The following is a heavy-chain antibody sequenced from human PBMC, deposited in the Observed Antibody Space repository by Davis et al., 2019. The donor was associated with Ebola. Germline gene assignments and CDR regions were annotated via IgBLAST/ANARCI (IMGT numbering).Heavy chain of an antibody. D-gene: IGHD3-16*01. V-gene: IGHV1-69*06. CDR3: ASTMRLHLGETYEY. CDR1: GGTFSSYA. J-gene: IGHJ4*02. Sequence: SVKVSCKASGGTFSSYAISWVRQAPGQGLEWMGGIIPIFGTANYAQKFQGRVTITADKSTSTAYMELSSLRSEDTAVYYCASTMRLHLGETYEYWGQGTLVTVSS. CDR2: IIPIFGTA.